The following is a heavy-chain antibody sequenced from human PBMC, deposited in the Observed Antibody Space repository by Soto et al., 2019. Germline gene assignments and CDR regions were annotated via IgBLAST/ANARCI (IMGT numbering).Heavy chain of an antibody. V-gene: IGHV1-69*01. CDR3: GRGLPYPQHLPLGWFAP. CDR1: GGTFSSYA. CDR2: IIPIFGTA. J-gene: IGHJ5*02. Sequence: QVQLVQSGAEVKKPGSSVKVSCKASGGTFSSYAISWVRQAPGQGLEWMGGIIPIFGTANYAQKFQGRVTITGAEAPITAYREWTRRRSEATGVFYCGRGLPYPQHLPLGWFAPWGQGTLVTLSS. D-gene: IGHD6-13*01.